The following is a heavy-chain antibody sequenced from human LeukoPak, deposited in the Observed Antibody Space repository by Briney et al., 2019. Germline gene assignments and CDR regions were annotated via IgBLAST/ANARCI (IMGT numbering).Heavy chain of an antibody. D-gene: IGHD4-17*01. J-gene: IGHJ5*02. CDR2: INAGNGNT. CDR3: TRDFFGDYVWFDP. CDR1: GYTFTSYA. V-gene: IGHV1-3*01. Sequence: ASVKVSFKASGYTFTSYAMHWVRQAPGQRLEWMGWINAGNGNTKYSQKFQGRVTITRDTSASTAYMELSSLRSEDTAVYYCTRDFFGDYVWFDPWGQGTLVTVSS.